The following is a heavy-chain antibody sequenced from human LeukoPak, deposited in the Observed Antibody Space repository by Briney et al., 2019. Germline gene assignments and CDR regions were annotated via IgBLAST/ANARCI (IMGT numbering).Heavy chain of an antibody. Sequence: SETLSLTCTLSGGSISSSSYYWGWIRQPPGKGLEWIGSIYYSGSTYYNPSLKSRVTICVDTSKNQFSLKLSSVTAADTAVYYCARQVAYGGGDCYLNWFDPWGQGTLVTVSS. J-gene: IGHJ5*02. D-gene: IGHD2-21*02. CDR3: ARQVAYGGGDCYLNWFDP. CDR2: IYYSGST. V-gene: IGHV4-39*01. CDR1: GGSISSSSYY.